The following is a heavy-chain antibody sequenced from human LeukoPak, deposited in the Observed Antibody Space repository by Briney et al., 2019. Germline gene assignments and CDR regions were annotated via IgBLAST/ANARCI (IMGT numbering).Heavy chain of an antibody. CDR3: AKRGYYYDSSGYYSRTYFDY. CDR2: ISYDGSNK. Sequence: PGGSLRLSCVVSGFNFRSYGMHWVRQAPAKGRDWVAVISYDGSNKYYADSVKGRFTISRDNSKNTLYLQMNSLRAEDTAVYYCAKRGYYYDSSGYYSRTYFDYWGQGTLVIVSS. V-gene: IGHV3-30*18. J-gene: IGHJ4*02. D-gene: IGHD3-22*01. CDR1: GFNFRSYG.